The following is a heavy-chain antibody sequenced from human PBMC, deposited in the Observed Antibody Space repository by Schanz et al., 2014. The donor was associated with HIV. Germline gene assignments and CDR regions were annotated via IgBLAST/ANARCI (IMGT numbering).Heavy chain of an antibody. CDR3: AKTAVAAAGPDSYYYYDMDV. Sequence: QVQLVQPGAEVKKPGSSVKVSCKASGGTFNSYAITWVRQAPGQGLEYMGGIIPMFGTANYAQKFQGRVTVTADRSTSTAYMELSSLRSEDTAVYYCAKTAVAAAGPDSYYYYDMDVWGQGTTVTVSS. CDR2: IIPMFGTA. V-gene: IGHV1-69*06. J-gene: IGHJ6*01. CDR1: GGTFNSYA. D-gene: IGHD6-13*01.